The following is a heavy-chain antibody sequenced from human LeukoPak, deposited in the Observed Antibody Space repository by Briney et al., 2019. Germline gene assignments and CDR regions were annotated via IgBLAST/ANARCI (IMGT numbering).Heavy chain of an antibody. Sequence: PSETLSLTCTVSGGSISSSSYYWGWIRQPPGKGLEWIGSIYYSGSTYYNPSLKSRVTISVDTSKNQFSLKLSSVTAADTAVYYCASHMPRGYQLTYSPYFDYWGQGTLVTVSS. J-gene: IGHJ4*02. CDR1: GGSISSSSYY. CDR2: IYYSGST. CDR3: ASHMPRGYQLTYSPYFDY. V-gene: IGHV4-39*01. D-gene: IGHD2-2*01.